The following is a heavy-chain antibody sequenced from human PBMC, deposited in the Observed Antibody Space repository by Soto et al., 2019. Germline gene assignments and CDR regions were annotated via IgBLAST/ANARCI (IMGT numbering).Heavy chain of an antibody. V-gene: IGHV1-69*13. CDR3: ARTLYYYGSGSYPYYFDY. CDR1: GGIFSSYA. J-gene: IGHJ4*02. D-gene: IGHD3-10*01. Sequence: SVKVSCKASGGIFSSYAISWVRQAPGQGLEWMGGIIPIFGTANYAQKFQGRVTITADESTSTAYMELSSLRSEDTAVYYCARTLYYYGSGSYPYYFDYWGQGTLVTVSS. CDR2: IIPIFGTA.